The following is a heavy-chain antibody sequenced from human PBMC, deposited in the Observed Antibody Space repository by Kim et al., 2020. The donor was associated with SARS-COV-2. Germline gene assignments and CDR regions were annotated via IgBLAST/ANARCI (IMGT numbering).Heavy chain of an antibody. CDR1: GFTFSSYG. CDR3: AKEGWDYYYGMDV. J-gene: IGHJ6*02. CDR2: ISYDGSNK. V-gene: IGHV3-30*18. D-gene: IGHD1-26*01. Sequence: GGSLRLSCAASGFTFSSYGMHWVRQAPGKGLEWVAVISYDGSNKYYADSVKGRFTISRDNSKNTLYLQMNILRAEDTAVYYCAKEGWDYYYGMDVWGQGT.